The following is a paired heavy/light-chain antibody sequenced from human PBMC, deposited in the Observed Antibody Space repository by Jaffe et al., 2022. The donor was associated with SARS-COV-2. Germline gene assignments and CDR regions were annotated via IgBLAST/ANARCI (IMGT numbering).Heavy chain of an antibody. D-gene: IGHD6-19*01. V-gene: IGHV4-34*01. Sequence: QVQLQQWGAGLLKPSETLSLTCAVYGGSFSGYYWSWIRQPPGKGLEWIGEINHSGSTNYNPSLKSRVTISVDTSKNQFSLKLSSVTAADTAVYYCARGKGAKWLGPFSYYYGMDVWGQGTTVTVSS. CDR2: INHSGST. CDR3: ARGKGAKWLGPFSYYYGMDV. CDR1: GGSFSGYY. J-gene: IGHJ6*02.
Light chain of an antibody. J-gene: IGLJ3*02. Sequence: QSVLTQPPSVSAAPGQKVTISCSGSSSNIGNNYVSWYQQLPGTAPKLLIYENNKRPSGIPDRFSGSKSGTSATLGITGLQTGDEADYYCGTWDSSLRGWVFGGGTKLTVL. V-gene: IGLV1-51*02. CDR3: GTWDSSLRGWV. CDR1: SSNIGNNY. CDR2: ENN.